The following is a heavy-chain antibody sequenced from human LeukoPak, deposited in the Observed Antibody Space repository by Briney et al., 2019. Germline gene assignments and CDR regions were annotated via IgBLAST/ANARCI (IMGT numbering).Heavy chain of an antibody. D-gene: IGHD6-19*01. Sequence: PGGSLRLSCAASGFTFTTYNMRWVPQAPGKGLEWVSYINSRSTTLYYADSVKGRFTVSRDNAKNSLYLQMNSLRVEDTAVYYCARGTYSSGWLEFSDFDFWGQGTLVTVSS. J-gene: IGHJ4*02. V-gene: IGHV3-48*01. CDR3: ARGTYSSGWLEFSDFDF. CDR1: GFTFTTYN. CDR2: INSRSTTL.